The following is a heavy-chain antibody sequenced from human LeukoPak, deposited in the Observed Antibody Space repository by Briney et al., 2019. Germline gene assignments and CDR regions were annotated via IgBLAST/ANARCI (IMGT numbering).Heavy chain of an antibody. CDR3: TKGSYYDSRGYFDY. J-gene: IGHJ4*02. CDR2: ISWNSGNI. CDR1: GFTFDDYA. V-gene: IGHV3-9*01. D-gene: IGHD3-22*01. Sequence: GGSLRLSCAASGFTFDDYAMYWVRHAPGKGLEWVSGISWNSGNIGYADSVKGRFTISRDNAKNSLYLQMDSLRAEDTALYYCTKGSYYDSRGYFDYWGQGILVTVSS.